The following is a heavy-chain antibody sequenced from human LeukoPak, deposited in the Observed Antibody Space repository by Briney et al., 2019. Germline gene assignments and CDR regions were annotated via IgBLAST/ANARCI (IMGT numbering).Heavy chain of an antibody. CDR1: GRSLNLLY. CDR2: IYNSERT. D-gene: IGHD3-16*02. V-gene: IGHV4-4*07. Sequence: SVPQSLPCSVSGRSLNLLYWSWPRHPAGKGLEWLGRIYNSERTKYNTSLKSRVTMSVDTSKNQFSLKLSSVTAADTAVYYCARVCGSYRAEYFQHWGQGTLVTVSS. J-gene: IGHJ1*01. CDR3: ARVCGSYRAEYFQH.